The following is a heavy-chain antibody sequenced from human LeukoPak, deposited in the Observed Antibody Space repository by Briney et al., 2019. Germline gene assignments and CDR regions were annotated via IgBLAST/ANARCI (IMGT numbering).Heavy chain of an antibody. CDR2: IGIRGDT. CDR1: GFTFIDYD. CDR3: ARGGIQVSGIDEFDY. J-gene: IGHJ4*02. Sequence: NPGGSLRLSCAASGFTFIDYDMHWVRQVIGKGLEWVSAIGIRGDTHYSGSVKGRFTTSRENAESSLYLQMNSLRAEDTAVYYCARGGIQVSGIDEFDYWGQGTLVTVSS. V-gene: IGHV3-13*01. D-gene: IGHD6-19*01.